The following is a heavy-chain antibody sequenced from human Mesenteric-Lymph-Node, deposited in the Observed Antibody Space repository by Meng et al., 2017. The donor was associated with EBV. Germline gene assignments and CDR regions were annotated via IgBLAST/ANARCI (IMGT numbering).Heavy chain of an antibody. D-gene: IGHD2-15*01. Sequence: QLQRQESGPGLVKPSETLSLTCTVSGGSISSGSYYWGWIRQPPGKGLEWLGSISYLGTNPSLKSRVTISVDMSKNQFSLKLSSVTAADTAVYYCARVSGNYYSPWFDPWGQGTLVTVSS. CDR2: ISYLGT. J-gene: IGHJ5*02. CDR1: GGSISSGSYY. CDR3: ARVSGNYYSPWFDP. V-gene: IGHV4-39*07.